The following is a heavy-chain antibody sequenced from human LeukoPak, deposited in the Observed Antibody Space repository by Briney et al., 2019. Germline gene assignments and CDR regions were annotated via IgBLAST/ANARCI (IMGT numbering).Heavy chain of an antibody. V-gene: IGHV3-21*04. CDR2: ISSSSSYI. Sequence: PGGSLRLSCAASGFTFSSYSMNWVRQAPGRGLEWVSSISSSSSYIYYADSVKGRFTISRDNSKNTLYLQMNSLRAEDTAVYYCAKRDPNGGNWGPFHNWGQGTLVTVSS. CDR1: GFTFSSYS. J-gene: IGHJ4*02. CDR3: AKRDPNGGNWGPFHN. D-gene: IGHD7-27*01.